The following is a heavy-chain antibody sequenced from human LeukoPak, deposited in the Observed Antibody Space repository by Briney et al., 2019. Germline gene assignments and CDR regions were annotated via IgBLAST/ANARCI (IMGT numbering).Heavy chain of an antibody. V-gene: IGHV3-21*01. Sequence: GALRLSCAASGFTFSDYYMNWVRQAPGKGLEWVSSISSSSSYIYYADSVKGRFTISGDNAKNSLYLQMNSLRAEDTAVYYCARDGDSSGWPNDDYWGQGTLVTVSS. CDR3: ARDGDSSGWPNDDY. CDR2: ISSSSSYI. D-gene: IGHD6-19*01. J-gene: IGHJ4*02. CDR1: GFTFSDYY.